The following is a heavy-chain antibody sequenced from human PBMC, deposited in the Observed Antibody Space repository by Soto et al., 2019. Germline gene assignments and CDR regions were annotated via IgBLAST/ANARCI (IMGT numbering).Heavy chain of an antibody. CDR1: GFTFSDYN. CDR3: ARDRDYDFWSGYYGGLDYYYGMDV. Sequence: GGSLRLSCVASGFTFSDYNMNWVRQAPGKGLEWVSFISGRSNTIYYADSVKGRFTISRDNAKNSLYLLMNSLRAEDTAVYYCARDRDYDFWSGYYGGLDYYYGMDVWGQGTTVTVSS. CDR2: ISGRSNTI. J-gene: IGHJ6*02. V-gene: IGHV3-48*01. D-gene: IGHD3-3*01.